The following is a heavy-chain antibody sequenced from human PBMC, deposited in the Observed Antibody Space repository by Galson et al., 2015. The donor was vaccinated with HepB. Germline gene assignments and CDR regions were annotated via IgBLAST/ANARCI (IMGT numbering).Heavy chain of an antibody. CDR3: ARQEGYCSGGSCYGGIDP. V-gene: IGHV1-2*06. Sequence: SVKVSCKASGFSFSDYYIHWIRQAPGQGLEWVGRINPNSGIANYAEKFQGRVTMTRDTSISAAYMELTWLTTDDTAVYYCARQEGYCSGGSCYGGIDPWGQGTLVTVSS. J-gene: IGHJ5*02. CDR1: GFSFSDYY. CDR2: INPNSGIA. D-gene: IGHD2-15*01.